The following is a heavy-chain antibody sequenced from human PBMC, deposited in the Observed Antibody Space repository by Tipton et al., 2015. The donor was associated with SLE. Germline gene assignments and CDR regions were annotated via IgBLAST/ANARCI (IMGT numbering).Heavy chain of an antibody. D-gene: IGHD3-3*01. Sequence: GSLRLSCAALGFTFSDYDIHWVRQVAGKGLEWVSTIGLAGDTYYADSVKGRFTISRENAMNSLYLQMTNLRAGDTAVYYCARSLWSGYWARGMDVWGHGTTVTVSS. J-gene: IGHJ6*02. CDR3: ARSLWSGYWARGMDV. CDR2: IGLAGDT. CDR1: GFTFSDYD. V-gene: IGHV3-13*04.